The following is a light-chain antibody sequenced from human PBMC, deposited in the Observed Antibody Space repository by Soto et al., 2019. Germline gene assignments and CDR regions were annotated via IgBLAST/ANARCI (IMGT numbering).Light chain of an antibody. CDR2: GAS. CDR3: QQYNYWPRL. CDR1: ESVIRN. V-gene: IGKV3-15*01. Sequence: VMTQSPATLSVSPGDRATLSCRASESVIRNLAWFQQKPGQAPRLLIYGASTRAPGVPARFSGSGSGTEFTLIISSLQSEDVAVYYCQQYNYWPRLFGQGTKVEIK. J-gene: IGKJ1*01.